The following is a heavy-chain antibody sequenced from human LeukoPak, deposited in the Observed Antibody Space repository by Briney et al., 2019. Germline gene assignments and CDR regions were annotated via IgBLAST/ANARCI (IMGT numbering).Heavy chain of an antibody. D-gene: IGHD6-6*01. CDR1: GGSISSYY. CDR2: IYDSGST. J-gene: IGHJ6*02. CDR3: ARSTWGSSSWYYYGMDV. Sequence: PSETLSLTCTVSGGSISSYYWSWIRQPPGKGREWIGYIYDSGSTDYNPSLKSRVTISVDTSKNQFSLRLSSVTAADTAVYYCARSTWGSSSWYYYGMDVWGQGTTVTVSS. V-gene: IGHV4-59*01.